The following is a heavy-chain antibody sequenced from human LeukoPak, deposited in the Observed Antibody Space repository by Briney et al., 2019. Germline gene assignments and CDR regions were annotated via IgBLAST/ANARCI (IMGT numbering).Heavy chain of an antibody. D-gene: IGHD2-15*01. CDR1: GFTFSSYG. V-gene: IGHV3-30*02. CDR2: IRYDGSNK. J-gene: IGHJ3*02. Sequence: PGGSLRLSCAASGFTFSSYGMHWVRQPPGKGLEWVAFIRYDGSNKYYADSVKGRFTISRDNSKNTLYLQMNRLRAEDTAVYYCAKDWDHACSGGSCYEDIWGQGTMVTVSS. CDR3: AKDWDHACSGGSCYEDI.